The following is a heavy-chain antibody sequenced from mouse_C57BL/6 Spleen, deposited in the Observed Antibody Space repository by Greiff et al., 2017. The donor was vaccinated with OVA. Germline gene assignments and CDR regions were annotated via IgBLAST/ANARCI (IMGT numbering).Heavy chain of an antibody. D-gene: IGHD2-4*01. CDR2: IRYDGSN. CDR3: ARAYDYDFDY. J-gene: IGHJ2*01. Sequence: EESGPGLVKPSQSLSLTCSVTGYSFTSGYYWNWIRQFPGNILEWMGYIRYDGSNNYNPYLKNRISITRDTSKNQFFLKLNSVTTEDTATYYCARAYDYDFDYWGQGTTLTVSS. V-gene: IGHV3-6*01. CDR1: GYSFTSGYY.